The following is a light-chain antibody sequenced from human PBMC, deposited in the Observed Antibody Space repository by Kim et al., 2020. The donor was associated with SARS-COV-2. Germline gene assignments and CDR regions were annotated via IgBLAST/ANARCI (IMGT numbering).Light chain of an antibody. CDR3: SSYRSSSAPVV. J-gene: IGLJ1*01. V-gene: IGLV2-18*02. CDR2: EVK. CDR1: SSGVGNYDR. Sequence: QSVTISCSGTSSGVGNYDRVSWYRQPPGTAPKLIIYEVKNRPSGVPGRFSVSKSGNTASLTISGLRAEDEADYYCSSYRSSSAPVVFGTGTKVTVL.